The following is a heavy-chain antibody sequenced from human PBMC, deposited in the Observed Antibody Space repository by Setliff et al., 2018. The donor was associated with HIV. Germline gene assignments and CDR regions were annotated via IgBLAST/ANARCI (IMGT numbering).Heavy chain of an antibody. CDR1: RSTFNSHT. CDR2: IIPILGVA. J-gene: IGHJ4*02. D-gene: IGHD5-18*01. Sequence: SVKVSCKASRSTFNSHTINWVRQAPGQGLDWMGRIIPILGVANYAQRFQGKVTITADKSTSTAYMELTSLRFDDTAMYFCATVWGYSYANIYYFDYWGQGTLVTVS. CDR3: ATVWGYSYANIYYFDY. V-gene: IGHV1-69*02.